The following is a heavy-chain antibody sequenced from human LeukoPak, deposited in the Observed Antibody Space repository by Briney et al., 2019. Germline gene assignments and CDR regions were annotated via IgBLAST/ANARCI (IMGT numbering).Heavy chain of an antibody. CDR2: ISAFNEI. CDR3: AKYATPTTALTRFFDD. D-gene: IGHD4-17*01. J-gene: IGHJ4*02. CDR1: GFSFNNYA. Sequence: GGSLRLSCAASGFSFNNYAMVWVRQTPGKGLEWVSVISAFNEIVYADSVKGRFSISRASSKNTLYLQMNSLRVADTAVYYCAKYATPTTALTRFFDDWGQGTLVTVCS. V-gene: IGHV3-23*01.